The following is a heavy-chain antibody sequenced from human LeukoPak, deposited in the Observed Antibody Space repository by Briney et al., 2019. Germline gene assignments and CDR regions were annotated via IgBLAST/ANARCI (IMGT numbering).Heavy chain of an antibody. CDR3: SRRDCSQSSCFYWYFDL. CDR2: IYYSGTT. J-gene: IGHJ2*01. V-gene: IGHV4-39*07. Sequence: SETLSLTCTVSGGSIISGGSYWGWIRQPPGKGLEGIGRIYYSGTTWYNPALKSRATISVDTPKNQFSLRLTSVTAADTAVYYCSRRDCSQSSCFYWYFDLWGRGTLLTVSS. CDR1: GGSIISGGSY. D-gene: IGHD2-2*01.